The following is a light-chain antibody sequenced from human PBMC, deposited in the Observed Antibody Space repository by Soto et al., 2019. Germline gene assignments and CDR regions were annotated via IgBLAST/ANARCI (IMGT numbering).Light chain of an antibody. Sequence: EIVLTQSPGTLSLSPGERATLSCRASQSVSNNYLAWYQQKPGQAPRLLIYGASSRATGIPDRFSGSGSGTDFTLTISRLEPEDFAVYYCQYYGNSRITFGQGTRLEIK. V-gene: IGKV3-20*01. CDR3: QYYGNSRIT. CDR1: QSVSNNY. CDR2: GAS. J-gene: IGKJ5*01.